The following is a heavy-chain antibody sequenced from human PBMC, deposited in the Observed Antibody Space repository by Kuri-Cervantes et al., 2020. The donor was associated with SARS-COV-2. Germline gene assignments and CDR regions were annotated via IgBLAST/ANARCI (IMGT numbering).Heavy chain of an antibody. J-gene: IGHJ4*02. V-gene: IGHV3-7*03. CDR2: IKQDGSEK. CDR3: ARDGDFWSGYSEGYCSGGSCYPGD. CDR1: GFTFSSYG. Sequence: GESLKISCAASGFTFSSYGMHWVRQAPGKGLEWVANIKQDGSEKYYVDSVKGRFTISRDNAKNSLYLQMNSLRAEDTAVYYCARDGDFWSGYSEGYCSGGSCYPGDWGQGTLVTVSS. D-gene: IGHD2-15*01.